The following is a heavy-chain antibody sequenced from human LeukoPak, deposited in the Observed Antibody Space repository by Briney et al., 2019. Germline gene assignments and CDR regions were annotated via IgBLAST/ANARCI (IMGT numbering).Heavy chain of an antibody. J-gene: IGHJ5*02. CDR1: GGSFSGYY. CDR2: INHSGST. CDR3: ARGGSATVNWIDP. V-gene: IGHV4-34*01. Sequence: SSETLSLTCAVYGGSFSGYYWSWIRQPPVKVLEWIGEINHSGSTNYNPSLKGRVTISVDTSKNQFSLKLSSVTAADTAVYYCARGGSATVNWIDPWGQGTLVTVSS.